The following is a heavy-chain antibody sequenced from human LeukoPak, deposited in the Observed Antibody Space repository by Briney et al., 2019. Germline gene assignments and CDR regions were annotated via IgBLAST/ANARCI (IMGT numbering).Heavy chain of an antibody. J-gene: IGHJ4*02. D-gene: IGHD6-19*01. CDR2: INHSGST. V-gene: IGHV4-34*01. CDR3: ARRIAVAEAYFDY. Sequence: SETLSLTCAVYVGSFSGYYWSWIRQPPAKGLEWIGEINHSGSTNYNPSLKSRVTISVDTSKNQFSLKLSSVTAADTAVYYCARRIAVAEAYFDYWGQGTLVTVSS. CDR1: VGSFSGYY.